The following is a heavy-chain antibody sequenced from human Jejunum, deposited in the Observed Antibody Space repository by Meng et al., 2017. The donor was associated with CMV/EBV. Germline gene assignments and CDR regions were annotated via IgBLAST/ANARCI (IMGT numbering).Heavy chain of an antibody. CDR1: GGSIGSGDYY. Sequence: VQLQDAGPGLVNPSQTLALTCSVSGGSIGSGDYYWSWIRQPPGKGLEWIGYIHDTGSTYYNPSLKSRVDISLGTSRNHFSLTLSSVTAEDTAVYFCARGSIFVSFDSWGQGTLVTVSS. V-gene: IGHV4-30-4*08. CDR3: ARGSIFVSFDS. J-gene: IGHJ4*02. D-gene: IGHD3-3*01. CDR2: IHDTGST.